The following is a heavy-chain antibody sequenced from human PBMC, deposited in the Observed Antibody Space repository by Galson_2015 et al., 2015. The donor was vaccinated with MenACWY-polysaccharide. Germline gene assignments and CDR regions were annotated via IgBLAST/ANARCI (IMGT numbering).Heavy chain of an antibody. CDR3: TRRLVRGVIMREFDS. CDR2: INKDGRKK. V-gene: IGHV3-7*01. Sequence: SLRLSCAASGFTFSGHWMSWVRQAPGKGLEWVANINKDGRKKNYVDSVKGRFTISRDNAKNSLYLQMSSLRAEDTAVYYCTRRLVRGVIMREFDSWGQGTLVTVSS. CDR1: GFTFSGHW. J-gene: IGHJ4*02. D-gene: IGHD3-10*01.